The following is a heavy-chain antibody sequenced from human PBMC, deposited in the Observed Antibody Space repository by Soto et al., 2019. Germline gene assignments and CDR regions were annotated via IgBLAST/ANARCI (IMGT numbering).Heavy chain of an antibody. CDR2: INPSGGST. Sequence: ASVKVSCKASGYTFTSYYMHWVRQAPGQGLEWMGIINPSGGSTSYAQKFQGRVTMTRDTSTSTVYMELSSLRSEDTAVYYCAGERYSSGRNPKYYFDYWGQGTLVTVSS. J-gene: IGHJ4*02. V-gene: IGHV1-46*03. CDR1: GYTFTSYY. CDR3: AGERYSSGRNPKYYFDY. D-gene: IGHD6-19*01.